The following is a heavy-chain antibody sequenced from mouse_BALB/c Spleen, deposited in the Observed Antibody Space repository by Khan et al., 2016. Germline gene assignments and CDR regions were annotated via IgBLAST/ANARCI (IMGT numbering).Heavy chain of an antibody. D-gene: IGHD2-1*01. V-gene: IGHV1-4*01. CDR3: ARSRGVGGNYLFDY. J-gene: IGHJ2*01. CDR2: INPSSGYT. CDR1: GYTFTIYT. Sequence: QVQLQQSGAELARPGASVKMSCKASGYTFTIYTMHWVKQRPGQGLEWIGYINPSSGYTNYNQKFKDKATLTADKSSSTAYMQLSSLTSEDSAVYYCARSRGVGGNYLFDYWGQGTTLTVSS.